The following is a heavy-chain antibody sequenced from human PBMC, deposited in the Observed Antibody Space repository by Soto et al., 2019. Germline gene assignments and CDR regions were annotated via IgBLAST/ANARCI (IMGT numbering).Heavy chain of an antibody. CDR2: ISGSGGST. J-gene: IGHJ5*02. CDR1: GFTFSSYA. Sequence: EVQLLESGGGLVQPGGSLRLSCAASGFTFSSYAMSWVRQAPGKGLEWVSAISGSGGSTYYADSVKGRFTISRDNSKNPLYLQMTSLRAEDTAVYYCAKSGVWFGSNWFDPWGQGTLVTVSS. CDR3: AKSGVWFGSNWFDP. D-gene: IGHD3-10*01. V-gene: IGHV3-23*01.